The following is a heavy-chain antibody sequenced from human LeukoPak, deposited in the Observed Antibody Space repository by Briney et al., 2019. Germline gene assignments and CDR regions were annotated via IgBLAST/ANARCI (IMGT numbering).Heavy chain of an antibody. Sequence: GGSLRLSCAASGFTFSSYSMNWVRQAPGKGLEWVSSISSSSSYIYYAGSVKGRHTISRDKAKNSLYLQINSLRAEDTAVYDCARMYCSSTSCYWRQGTLVTDSP. J-gene: IGHJ4*02. D-gene: IGHD2-2*01. V-gene: IGHV3-21*01. CDR3: ARMYCSSTSCY. CDR1: GFTFSSYS. CDR2: ISSSSSYI.